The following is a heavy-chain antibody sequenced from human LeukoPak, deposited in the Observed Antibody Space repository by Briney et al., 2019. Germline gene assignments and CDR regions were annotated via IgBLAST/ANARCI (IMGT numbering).Heavy chain of an antibody. CDR1: GFTVSTNY. J-gene: IGHJ3*02. CDR2: IYSGDTT. V-gene: IGHV3-66*01. CDR3: ARDFCSGGSCYPGAFDI. Sequence: GGSLRLSCAASGFTVSTNYMSWVRQAPGKGLEWVSVIYSGDTTFYADSVRGKFTISRDNSKDTLYLQMNSLRAEDTAVYYCARDFCSGGSCYPGAFDIWGQGTMVTVSS. D-gene: IGHD2-15*01.